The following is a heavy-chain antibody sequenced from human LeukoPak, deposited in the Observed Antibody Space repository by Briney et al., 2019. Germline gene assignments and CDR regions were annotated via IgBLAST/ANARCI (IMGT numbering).Heavy chain of an antibody. Sequence: GGSLRLSCIASGFTFSSYWMSWVRQAPGKGLEWVANIKQDGSEKNYVDSVMGRFTISRDNAKNSLYLQMNSLRAEDTAVYYCARGVTVMVRGVMLGKYWGQGTLVTVSS. V-gene: IGHV3-7*01. CDR1: GFTFSSYW. CDR3: ARGVTVMVRGVMLGKY. D-gene: IGHD3-10*01. CDR2: IKQDGSEK. J-gene: IGHJ4*02.